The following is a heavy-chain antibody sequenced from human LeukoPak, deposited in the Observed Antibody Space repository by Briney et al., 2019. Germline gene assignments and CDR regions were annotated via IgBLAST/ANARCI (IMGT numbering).Heavy chain of an antibody. CDR3: ARGGWSYYYMGV. CDR2: TYISGST. CDR1: GGSISSYY. J-gene: IGHJ6*03. V-gene: IGHV4-4*07. D-gene: IGHD2-15*01. Sequence: PSETLSLTCTVSGGSISSYYWSWIRQPAGKGLEGIGRTYISGSTKYNPSLKSRVTMSVDTSKNQFSLKLSSVTAADTAVYYCARGGWSYYYMGVWGKGTTVTVSS.